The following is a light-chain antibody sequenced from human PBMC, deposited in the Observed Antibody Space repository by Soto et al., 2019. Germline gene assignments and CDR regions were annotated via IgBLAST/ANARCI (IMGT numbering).Light chain of an antibody. V-gene: IGLV2-14*01. J-gene: IGLJ3*02. CDR1: NSDVGAYNY. Sequence: QSALTQPASVSGSPGQSITISCTGTNSDVGAYNYVSWYQQHPGKAPKLMIYEVINRPSGVSNRFSGSKSGNTASLTISGLQAEDEADYFCSSYTSISTWVFGGGTQLTVL. CDR2: EVI. CDR3: SSYTSISTWV.